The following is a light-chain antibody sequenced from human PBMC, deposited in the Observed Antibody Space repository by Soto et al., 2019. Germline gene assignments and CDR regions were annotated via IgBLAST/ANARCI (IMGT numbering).Light chain of an antibody. V-gene: IGLV2-8*01. Sequence: QSVLTQPPSASVSPGQSVTISCTGTSSDVGGYNYVSWYQQHPGNAPKLMIYEVSKRPSGVPDRFSGSKSGNTASLTVSGLQAEDEADYYCSSYVGSNNVFGTGTKVTVL. CDR2: EVS. J-gene: IGLJ1*01. CDR3: SSYVGSNNV. CDR1: SSDVGGYNY.